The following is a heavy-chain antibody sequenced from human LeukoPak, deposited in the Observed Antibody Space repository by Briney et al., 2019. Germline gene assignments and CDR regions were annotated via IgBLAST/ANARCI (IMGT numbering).Heavy chain of an antibody. CDR3: ARVSAAGMEFHYGMDV. Sequence: SETLSLTCTVSGGPIRSYYWSWMRQPPGKGLEWIGNIHYSESTNFNPSLKSRVAIAVDTSKNQFSLSMRSVTAADTAVYYCARVSAAGMEFHYGMDVWGQGTTVFVSS. V-gene: IGHV4-59*01. CDR1: GGPIRSYY. CDR2: IHYSEST. D-gene: IGHD6-13*01. J-gene: IGHJ6*02.